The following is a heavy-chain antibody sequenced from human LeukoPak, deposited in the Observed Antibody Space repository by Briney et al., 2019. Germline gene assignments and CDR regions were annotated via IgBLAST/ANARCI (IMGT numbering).Heavy chain of an antibody. CDR1: GFTFSSYA. Sequence: GGSLRLSCAASGFTFSSYAMTWVRQAPGKGLEWVSAMSGGGDSTYYTDSVKGRFTISRDNSKNTLYLQMNSLRAEDTAVYYCAKEYGDYAGYYFDYWGQGTLVTVSS. CDR3: AKEYGDYAGYYFDY. D-gene: IGHD4-17*01. CDR2: MSGGGDST. V-gene: IGHV3-23*01. J-gene: IGHJ4*02.